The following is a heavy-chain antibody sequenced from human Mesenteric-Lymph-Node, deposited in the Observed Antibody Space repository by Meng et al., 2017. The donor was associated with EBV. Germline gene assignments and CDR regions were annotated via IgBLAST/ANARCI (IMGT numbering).Heavy chain of an antibody. CDR2: INHSGST. J-gene: IGHJ4*02. Sequence: QGQLQRGGEGPLKASGTLSLTCAVYGGSFSGYYWSWIRQPPGKGLEWIGEINHSGSTNYNPSLKSRVTISVDTSKNQFALKLSSVTAADTAVYYCARGGMITFGGVIVALADFDYWGQGTLVTVSS. CDR1: GGSFSGYY. D-gene: IGHD3-16*02. V-gene: IGHV4-34*01. CDR3: ARGGMITFGGVIVALADFDY.